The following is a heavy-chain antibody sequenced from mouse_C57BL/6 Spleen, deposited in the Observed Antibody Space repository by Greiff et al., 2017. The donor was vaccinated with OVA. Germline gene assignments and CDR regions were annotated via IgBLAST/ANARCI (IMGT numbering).Heavy chain of an antibody. CDR2: INPNNGGT. Sequence: EVQLQQSGPELVKPGASVKISCKASGYTFTDYYMNWVKQSHGKSLEWIGDINPNNGGTSYNQKFKGKATLTVDKSSSTAYMELRSLTSEDSAVYYGASSSYYYGSSPYAMDYWGQGTSVTVSA. J-gene: IGHJ4*01. CDR3: ASSSYYYGSSPYAMDY. D-gene: IGHD1-1*01. V-gene: IGHV1-26*01. CDR1: GYTFTDYY.